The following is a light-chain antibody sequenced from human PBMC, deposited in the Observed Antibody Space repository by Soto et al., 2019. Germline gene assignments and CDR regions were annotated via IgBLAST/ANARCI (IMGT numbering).Light chain of an antibody. CDR1: QTVSKY. CDR2: SAS. V-gene: IGKV1-39*01. J-gene: IGKJ1*01. Sequence: DIQMTQSPSSLSASVGDRITIACRSSQTVSKYVNWYQQRPGEVPHLLVYSASALYNGVPSRFSGSGSGTESTLTISSLEPEDFATYYCQQTYSLPRTFAQGTKV. CDR3: QQTYSLPRT.